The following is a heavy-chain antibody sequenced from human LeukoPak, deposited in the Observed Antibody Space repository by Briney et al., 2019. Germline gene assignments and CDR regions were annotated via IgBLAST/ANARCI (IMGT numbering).Heavy chain of an antibody. D-gene: IGHD3-9*01. J-gene: IGHJ4*02. CDR3: ARDDILTGYDY. CDR1: GLTVSSNY. V-gene: IGHV3-53*01. Sequence: GGSLRLSCAASGLTVSSNYMSWVRQAPGKGLEWVSVIYSGGSTYYADSVKGRFTISRDNSKNTLYLQMNSLRAEDTAVYYCARDDILTGYDYWGQGTLVTVSS. CDR2: IYSGGST.